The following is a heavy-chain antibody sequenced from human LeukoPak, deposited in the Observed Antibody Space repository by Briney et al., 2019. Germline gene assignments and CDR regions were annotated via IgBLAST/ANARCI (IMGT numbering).Heavy chain of an antibody. V-gene: IGHV1-18*01. J-gene: IGHJ3*02. CDR2: ISGYNGNT. Sequence: GASVKVSCKASGYTFTSYGISWVRQAPGQGLEWMGWISGYNGNTNYAQKLQGRVTMTTDTSTSTAYMELRSLRSDDTAVYYCASYGIVVAWGAFDIWGQGTMVTVSS. CDR1: GYTFTSYG. CDR3: ASYGIVVAWGAFDI. D-gene: IGHD3-22*01.